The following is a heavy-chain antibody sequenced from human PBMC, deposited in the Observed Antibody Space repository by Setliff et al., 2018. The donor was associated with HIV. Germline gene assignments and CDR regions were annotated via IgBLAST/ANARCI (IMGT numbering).Heavy chain of an antibody. CDR1: GGSFSGYH. D-gene: IGHD1-26*01. J-gene: IGHJ4*02. Sequence: SETLSLTCAVYGGSFSGYHWNWIRQFPGKGLEWIGEINHTGNTQYHPSLKSRVTMSEETSKNQFSLKLKSVTAADTAIYFCARGKGGLVGPAEFDYWGPGTLGTVSS. CDR2: INHTGNT. V-gene: IGHV4-34*01. CDR3: ARGKGGLVGPAEFDY.